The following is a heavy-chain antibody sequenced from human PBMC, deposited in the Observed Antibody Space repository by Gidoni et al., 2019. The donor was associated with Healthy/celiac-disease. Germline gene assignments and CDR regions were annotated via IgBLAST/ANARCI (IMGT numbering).Heavy chain of an antibody. V-gene: IGHV3-30-3*01. D-gene: IGHD4-17*01. CDR3: ARDSGGDYQHYYYYYMDV. CDR1: GFTFSRYA. Sequence: QVQLVESGGGVVQPGRSLRLSCAASGFTFSRYAMHWVRQAPGKGLEWVAVISYDGSNKYYADSVKGRFTISRDNSKNTLYLQMNSLRAEDTAVYYCARDSGGDYQHYYYYYMDVWGKGTTVTVSS. CDR2: ISYDGSNK. J-gene: IGHJ6*03.